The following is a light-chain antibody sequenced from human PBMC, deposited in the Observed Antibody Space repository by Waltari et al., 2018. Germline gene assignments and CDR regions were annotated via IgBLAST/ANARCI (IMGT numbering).Light chain of an antibody. CDR3: GSRTSSSTVL. V-gene: IGLV2-14*01. CDR1: SSDVGGYNN. J-gene: IGLJ2*01. Sequence: QSALTPPAPVSGLPGQSIPISCTGTSSDVGGYNNDPWYQQNPGKAPQLIIYDVSKRPSGVSNRFSGSKSGNTASLTISGLQAEDEADYYCGSRTSSSTVLFGGGTKLTVL. CDR2: DVS.